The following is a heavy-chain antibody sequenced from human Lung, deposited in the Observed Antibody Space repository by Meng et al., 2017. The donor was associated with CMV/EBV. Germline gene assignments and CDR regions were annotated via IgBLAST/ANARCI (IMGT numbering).Heavy chain of an antibody. D-gene: IGHD5-18*01. Sequence: SXTXSFXGTGLGGSISSYYWSGTRQPAGKGLEWIGRIYTSGSTNYNPSFKSRVTISVDRSKNQFSLKLSSVTAADTAVYYCARALKPDGYSYGYHFDYWGQGTLVTVSS. CDR1: GGSISSYY. J-gene: IGHJ4*02. CDR2: IYTSGST. V-gene: IGHV4-4*07. CDR3: ARALKPDGYSYGYHFDY.